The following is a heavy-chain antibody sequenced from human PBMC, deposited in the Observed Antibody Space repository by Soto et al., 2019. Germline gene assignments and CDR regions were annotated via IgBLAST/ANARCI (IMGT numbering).Heavy chain of an antibody. CDR2: TYYRSKWYN. V-gene: IGHV6-1*01. J-gene: IGHJ3*02. Sequence: SQTLSLTCPISGDSVPSNSSAWNWIRQSPWRGLEWLGRTYYRSKWYNDYAVSVKSRITINPDTSKNQFSLQLNSVTPEDTAVYYSARDYGEQLAIWGQGTMVTVSS. CDR3: ARDYGEQLAI. CDR1: GDSVPSNSSA. D-gene: IGHD6-13*01.